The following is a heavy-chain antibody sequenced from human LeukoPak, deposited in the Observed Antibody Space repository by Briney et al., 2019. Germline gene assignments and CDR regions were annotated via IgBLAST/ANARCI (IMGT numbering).Heavy chain of an antibody. V-gene: IGHV1-2*02. J-gene: IGHJ5*02. CDR3: ARLSTVTTWSDP. Sequence: ASVKVSCKASGYTFTGYYMHWVRQAPGQGLEWMGWINPNSGGTNYAQKFQGRVTMTRDTSISTAYMEMSRLRSDDTAVYYCARLSTVTTWSDPWGQGTQVTVSS. D-gene: IGHD4-17*01. CDR2: INPNSGGT. CDR1: GYTFTGYY.